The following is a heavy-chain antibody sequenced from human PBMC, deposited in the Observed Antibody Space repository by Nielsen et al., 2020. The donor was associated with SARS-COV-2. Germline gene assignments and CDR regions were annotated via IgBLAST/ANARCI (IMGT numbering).Heavy chain of an antibody. CDR2: INHSGST. J-gene: IGHJ5*02. CDR1: GGSISSYY. V-gene: IGHV4-34*01. Sequence: ETLSLTCTVSGGSISSYYWSWIRQPPGKGLEWIGEINHSGSTNYNPSLKSRVTISVDTSKNQFSLKLSSVTAADTAVYYCARGRIDIVVVPAAMGWFDPWGQGTLVTVSS. D-gene: IGHD2-2*01. CDR3: ARGRIDIVVVPAAMGWFDP.